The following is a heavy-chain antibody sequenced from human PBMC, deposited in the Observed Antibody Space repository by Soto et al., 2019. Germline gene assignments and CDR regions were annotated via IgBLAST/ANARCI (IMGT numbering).Heavy chain of an antibody. CDR3: ARGDATKIIVTTYYGLDV. CDR1: GGSFSNYG. V-gene: IGHV1-69*12. CDR2: IIPVFGTP. Sequence: QVQVVQSGAEVKKPGSSVKVSCKASGGSFSNYGISWVRQAPGQGLEWMGGIIPVFGTPHYAQKFQDRVTITADESTSTVCMEVSSLTSEDTAVYYCARGDATKIIVTTYYGLDVWGQGTRVTVSS. J-gene: IGHJ6*02. D-gene: IGHD3-22*01.